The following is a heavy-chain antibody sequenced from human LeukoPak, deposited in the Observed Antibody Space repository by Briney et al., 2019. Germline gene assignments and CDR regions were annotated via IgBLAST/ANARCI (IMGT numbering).Heavy chain of an antibody. Sequence: GGSLILSCAASGFTFGNYWMSWVRQAPGGGLQWVASMKGDGSHIYYVDSVKGRFIISRDNARNSLYLQMSSLRVEDTAVYYCARVGTPMVTIVAPYYMDVWGKGTTVTVSS. CDR3: ARVGTPMVTIVAPYYMDV. J-gene: IGHJ6*03. D-gene: IGHD5-18*01. CDR1: GFTFGNYW. CDR2: MKGDGSHI. V-gene: IGHV3-7*01.